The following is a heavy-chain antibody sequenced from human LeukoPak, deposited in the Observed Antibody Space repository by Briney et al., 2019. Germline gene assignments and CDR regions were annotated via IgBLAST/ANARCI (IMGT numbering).Heavy chain of an antibody. J-gene: IGHJ4*02. Sequence: GGSLRLSCAASGFIFTNYAMSWVRQAPGQGLQWVSGISDVEKIPNYSDSVKGRFTISRDNSKKTVYLQMNNLRAEDTAVYYCARALWYYDSSGYAIGVYFDSWGQGTLVTVSS. V-gene: IGHV3-23*01. D-gene: IGHD3-22*01. CDR3: ARALWYYDSSGYAIGVYFDS. CDR1: GFIFTNYA. CDR2: ISDVEKIP.